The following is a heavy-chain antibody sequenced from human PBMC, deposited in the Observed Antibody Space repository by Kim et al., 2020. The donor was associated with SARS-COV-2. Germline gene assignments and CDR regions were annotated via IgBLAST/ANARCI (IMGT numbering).Heavy chain of an antibody. CDR2: IYYSGST. CDR1: GGSISSSSYY. D-gene: IGHD5-18*01. CDR3: AGSSPLQLWLSMFAFDI. Sequence: SETLSLTCTVSGGSISSSSYYWGWIRQPPGKGLEWIGSIYYSGSTYYNPSLKSRVTISVDTSKNQFSLKLSSVTAADTAVYYCAGSSPLQLWLSMFAFDIWGQGTMVTVSS. J-gene: IGHJ3*02. V-gene: IGHV4-39*01.